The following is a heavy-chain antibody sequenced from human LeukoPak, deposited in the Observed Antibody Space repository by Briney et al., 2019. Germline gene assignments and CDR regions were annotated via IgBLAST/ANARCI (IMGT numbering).Heavy chain of an antibody. V-gene: IGHV4-4*07. CDR3: AREAVHYGSGSLDY. J-gene: IGHJ4*02. CDR1: GGSISSYY. Sequence: SETLSLTCTVSGGSISSYYWSWIRQPAGKGLEWIGRIHSSGSTNYSPSLMSRVAMSLDTSKNQFSLELSSVTAADTAVYYCAREAVHYGSGSLDYWGQGTLVTVSS. D-gene: IGHD3-10*01. CDR2: IHSSGST.